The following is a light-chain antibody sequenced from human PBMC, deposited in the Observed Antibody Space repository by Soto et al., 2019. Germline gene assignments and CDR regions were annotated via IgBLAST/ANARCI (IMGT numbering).Light chain of an antibody. CDR2: GAS. Sequence: EIVLTQSPATLSLSPGERATLSCRASQSVSSNLAWYQQKPGQAPRLLFYGASTGATGIPDRFSGSGSGTDFTLTISRLEPEDFAVYYCQQYGSSPLTFGGGTKVDIK. CDR1: QSVSSN. CDR3: QQYGSSPLT. V-gene: IGKV3-20*01. J-gene: IGKJ4*01.